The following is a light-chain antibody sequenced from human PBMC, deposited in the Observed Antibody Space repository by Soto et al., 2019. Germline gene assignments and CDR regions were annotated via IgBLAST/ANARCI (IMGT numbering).Light chain of an antibody. V-gene: IGKV1-27*01. J-gene: IGKJ1*01. CDR1: QGIIDY. Sequence: DVQMTQSPSSLSASVGDRVTITCRASQGIIDYLAWYQHKPGKATELLIYAASTLHSGVPSRFSGSGSGTDFTLTIISLQPADVATYYCQKYNSAPQTFGPGTKVEIK. CDR2: AAS. CDR3: QKYNSAPQT.